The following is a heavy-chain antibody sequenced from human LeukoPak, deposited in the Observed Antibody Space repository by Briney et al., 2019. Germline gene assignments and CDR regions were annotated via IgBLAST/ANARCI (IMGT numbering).Heavy chain of an antibody. J-gene: IGHJ5*02. V-gene: IGHV1-69*05. D-gene: IGHD2-2*01. CDR2: IIPIFGTA. CDR1: GGTFSSYA. Sequence: GASVKVSCKASGGTFSSYAISWVRQAPGQGLEWMGGIIPIFGTANYAQKFQGRVTITTDESTSTAYMELSSLRSEDTAVYYCARPSGYCSSTSCYRGNWFDPWGQGTLVTVSS. CDR3: ARPSGYCSSTSCYRGNWFDP.